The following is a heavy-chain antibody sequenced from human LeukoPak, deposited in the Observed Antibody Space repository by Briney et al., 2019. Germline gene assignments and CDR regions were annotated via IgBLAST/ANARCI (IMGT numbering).Heavy chain of an antibody. CDR3: ARRSSGGWFDP. J-gene: IGHJ5*02. CDR1: GGSISSYY. D-gene: IGHD1-26*01. V-gene: IGHV4-59*05. Sequence: SETLSLTCTVSGGSISSYYWSWIRQPPGKGLEWIGSIYYSGSTYYNPSLKSRVTISVDTSKNQFSLKLSSVTASDTAVYYCARRSSGGWFDPWGQGTLVTVSS. CDR2: IYYSGST.